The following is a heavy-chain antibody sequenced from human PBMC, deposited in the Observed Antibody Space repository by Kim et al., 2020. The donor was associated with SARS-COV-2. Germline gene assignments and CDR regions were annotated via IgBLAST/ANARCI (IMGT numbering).Heavy chain of an antibody. J-gene: IGHJ4*02. V-gene: IGHV3-73*01. CDR1: GFTFSASA. CDR3: SRPSGKDGDRGFGN. D-gene: IGHD4-17*01. Sequence: GVSLRLSCAASGFTFSASAMHWVRQASGKGLEWVGRIRSKPNNYATSYAASATGRFTISRDDSTNTVYLQMDSLKTDDTAVYFCSRPSGKDGDRGFGNWGPGTLVTLSS. CDR2: IRSKPNNYAT.